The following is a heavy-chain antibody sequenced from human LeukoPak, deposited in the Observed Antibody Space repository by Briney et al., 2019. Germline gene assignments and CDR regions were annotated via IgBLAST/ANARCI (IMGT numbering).Heavy chain of an antibody. D-gene: IGHD4-23*01. Sequence: PGGSLRLSCAASGFTFSNYEMDWVRQAPGKGLEWVSYISGSGSSIYHADSVKGRFTISRDNAKNSLFLQMNSLRAEDTAVYYCASTVANDYWGQGTLVTVSS. CDR3: ASTVANDY. CDR2: ISGSGSSI. J-gene: IGHJ4*02. CDR1: GFTFSNYE. V-gene: IGHV3-48*03.